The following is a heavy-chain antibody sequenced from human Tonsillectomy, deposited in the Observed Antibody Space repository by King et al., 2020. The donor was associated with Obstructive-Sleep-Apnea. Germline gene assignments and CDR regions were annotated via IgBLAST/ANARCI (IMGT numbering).Heavy chain of an antibody. V-gene: IGHV4-31*03. CDR2: IYYSGST. CDR1: GGSISSGGYY. CDR3: ARDPNGFWSGYPPDDAFDI. D-gene: IGHD3-3*01. Sequence: VQLQESGPGLVKPSQTLSLTCTVSGGSISSGGYYWSWIRQHPGKGLEWIGYIYYSGSTYYNPSLKSRVTISVDTSKNQFSLKLSPVTAADTAVYYCARDPNGFWSGYPPDDAFDIWGQGTMVTVSS. J-gene: IGHJ3*02.